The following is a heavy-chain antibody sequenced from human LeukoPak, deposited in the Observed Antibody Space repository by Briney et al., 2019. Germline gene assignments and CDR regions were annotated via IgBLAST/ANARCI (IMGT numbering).Heavy chain of an antibody. CDR1: AGSTSTYY. CDR2: IYYSGST. CDR3: ARWIASTSHFDP. V-gene: IGHV4-59*01. J-gene: IGHJ5*02. Sequence: SETLSLTCSVSAGSTSTYYWSWIRQPPGKGLEWIGYIYYSGSTYYNPSLKSRVTISVDTSKNQFSLRVTSVTAADTALYYCARWIASTSHFDPWGQGALVTVSS. D-gene: IGHD2-2*03.